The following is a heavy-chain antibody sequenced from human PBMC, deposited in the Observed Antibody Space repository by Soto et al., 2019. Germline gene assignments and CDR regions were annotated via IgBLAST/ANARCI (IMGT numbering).Heavy chain of an antibody. CDR1: GFTFNSYC. CDR2: INRDGSTT. J-gene: IGHJ5*02. CDR3: ARVATGSYNCFDP. D-gene: IGHD3-10*01. V-gene: IGHV3-74*01. Sequence: EVQLVESGGGLVQPGGSMRLSCAASGFTFNSYCMHWVRQAPGKGLVWVSRINRDGSTTTYADSVKGRFTISRDNAKNTLYPQMNSLRADNTAVYYCARVATGSYNCFDPWGQVTLFTVSS.